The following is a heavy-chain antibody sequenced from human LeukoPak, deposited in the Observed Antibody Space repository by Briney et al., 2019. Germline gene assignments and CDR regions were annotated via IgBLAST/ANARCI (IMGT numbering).Heavy chain of an antibody. CDR2: AGRAGGTT. CDR3: AKELDTMFFDY. V-gene: IGHV3-43*01. Sequence: GGSLRLSCATSGFKFDRYTIHWVRQAPGKGLEWVSLAGRAGGTTFYSDSVRGRFTISRDSGRKSVYLQMNSLTTDDTAFYFCAKELDTMFFDYWGQGALVTVSS. J-gene: IGHJ4*02. CDR1: GFKFDRYT. D-gene: IGHD3-10*02.